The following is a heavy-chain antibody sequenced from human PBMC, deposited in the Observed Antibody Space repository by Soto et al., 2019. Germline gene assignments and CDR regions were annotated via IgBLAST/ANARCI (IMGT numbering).Heavy chain of an antibody. D-gene: IGHD2-21*01. V-gene: IGHV3-30-3*01. CDR2: ISYDGSNK. CDR1: GFTFSSYA. CDR3: ARVVTGIADY. Sequence: ESGGGVVQPGRSLRLSCAASGFTFSSYAMHWVRQAPGKGLEWVAVISYDGSNKYYADSVKGRFTISRDNSKNTLYLQMNSLRAEDTAVYYCARVVTGIADYWGQGTLVTVSS. J-gene: IGHJ4*02.